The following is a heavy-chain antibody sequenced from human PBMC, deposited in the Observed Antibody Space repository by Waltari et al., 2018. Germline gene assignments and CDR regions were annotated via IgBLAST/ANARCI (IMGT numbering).Heavy chain of an antibody. V-gene: IGHV3-30*01. CDR1: GFTFSSYA. Sequence: QVQLVESGGGVVQPGRSLRLSCAASGFTFSSYAMHWVRQAPGKGLEWVAVISYDGSNKYYADSVKGRFTISRDNSKNTLYLQMNSLRAEDTAVYYCARGKSTTVTFPYYYGMDVWGQGTTVTVSS. CDR2: ISYDGSNK. CDR3: ARGKSTTVTFPYYYGMDV. D-gene: IGHD4-17*01. J-gene: IGHJ6*02.